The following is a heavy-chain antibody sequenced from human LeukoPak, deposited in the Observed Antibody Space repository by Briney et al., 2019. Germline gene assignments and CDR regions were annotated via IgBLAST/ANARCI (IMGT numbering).Heavy chain of an antibody. CDR2: ISSSSSYI. J-gene: IGHJ6*04. V-gene: IGHV3-21*01. CDR1: GFTFSSYS. D-gene: IGHD1-1*01. Sequence: GGSLRLYCAASGFTFSSYSMNWVRQAPGKGLEWVSSISSSSSYIYYADSVKGRFTISRDNAKTSLYLQMNSLRAEDTAVYYCASAGTTGTKGMDVWGKGTTVTVSS. CDR3: ASAGTTGTKGMDV.